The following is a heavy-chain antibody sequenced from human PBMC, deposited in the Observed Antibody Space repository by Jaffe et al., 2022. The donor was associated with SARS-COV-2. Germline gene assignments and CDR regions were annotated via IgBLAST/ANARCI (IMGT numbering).Heavy chain of an antibody. CDR1: GDSVSSSTSA. J-gene: IGHJ4*02. CDR3: ARGGHFDY. CDR2: TYYRSTWYS. V-gene: IGHV6-1*01. Sequence: QVQLQQSGPGLVKPSQTLSLTCAISGDSVSSSTSAWNWIRQSPSGGLEWLGRTYYRSTWYSDYAVSVKGRITINPDTSKNHFSLQLNSVTPEDTAVYYCARGGHFDYWGQGTLVTVSS.